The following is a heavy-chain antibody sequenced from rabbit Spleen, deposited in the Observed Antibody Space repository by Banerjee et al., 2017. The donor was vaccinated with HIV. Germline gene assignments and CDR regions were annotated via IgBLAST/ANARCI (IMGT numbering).Heavy chain of an antibody. V-gene: IGHV1S47*01. CDR2: IDPIFHVT. CDR1: GFSFSSYG. Sequence: QEQLEESGGGLVKPEGSLALTCKASGFSFSSYGVSWVRQAPGKGLEWIGYIDPIFHVTTYANWVNGRFSISRENTQNTVYLQLNSLTAADTATYFCARDSGSSFSSYGMDLWGQGTLVTVS. J-gene: IGHJ6*01. D-gene: IGHD8-1*01. CDR3: ARDSGSSFSSYGMDL.